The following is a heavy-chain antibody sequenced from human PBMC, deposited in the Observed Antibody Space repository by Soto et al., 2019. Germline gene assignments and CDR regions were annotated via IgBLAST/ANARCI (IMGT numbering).Heavy chain of an antibody. V-gene: IGHV1-69*04. CDR1: GGTFSSYT. CDR3: ARERGDHTNYYYYYMDV. J-gene: IGHJ6*03. CDR2: IIPILGIA. D-gene: IGHD2-21*02. Sequence: SVKVSCKASGGTFSSYTISWVRQAPGQGLEWMGRIIPILGIAHYAQKFQGRDTITADISASTAYMELSSRRSEDTAVYYCARERGDHTNYYYYYMDVWGKGTTVTVSS.